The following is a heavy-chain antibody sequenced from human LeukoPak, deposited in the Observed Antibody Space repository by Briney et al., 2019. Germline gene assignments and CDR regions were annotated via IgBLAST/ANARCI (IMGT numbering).Heavy chain of an antibody. CDR3: ATLSDAVAAAGTRNY. Sequence: GGSLRLSCVASGFTFSSYWMSWVRQAPGMGLEWVSVISGSGGSTHYADSVKGRFTISRDNSRNTLYLQMSSLRAEDTAVYYCATLSDAVAAAGTRNYWGQGTLVTVSS. V-gene: IGHV3-23*01. J-gene: IGHJ4*02. CDR1: GFTFSSYW. D-gene: IGHD6-13*01. CDR2: ISGSGGST.